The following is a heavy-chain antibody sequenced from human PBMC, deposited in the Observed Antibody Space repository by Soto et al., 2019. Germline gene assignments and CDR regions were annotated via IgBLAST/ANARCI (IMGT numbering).Heavy chain of an antibody. CDR2: INPSGGST. Sequence: QVQLVQSGAEVKKPGASVKVSCKASGYTFTSYYMHWVRQAPGQGLEWMGIINPSGGSTSYAQKFQGRVTMTRDRSTSTVYMELSSLRSEDTAVYYCAREVIVATDPAYYYYGMDVWGQGTTVTVSS. J-gene: IGHJ6*02. D-gene: IGHD5-12*01. CDR1: GYTFTSYY. V-gene: IGHV1-46*01. CDR3: AREVIVATDPAYYYYGMDV.